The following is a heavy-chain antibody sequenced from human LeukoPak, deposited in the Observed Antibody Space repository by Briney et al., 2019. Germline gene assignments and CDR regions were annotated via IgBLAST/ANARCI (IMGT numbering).Heavy chain of an antibody. J-gene: IGHJ6*03. Sequence: ASVKVSCKASGYTFTSYGISWVRQAPGQGLEWIGWISAYNGNTNYAQKLQGRVTMTTDTSTSTAYMELRSLRSDDTAVYYCARINLSGYSYGYPAPMDVWGKGTTVTVSS. D-gene: IGHD5-18*01. CDR2: ISAYNGNT. CDR1: GYTFTSYG. V-gene: IGHV1-18*01. CDR3: ARINLSGYSYGYPAPMDV.